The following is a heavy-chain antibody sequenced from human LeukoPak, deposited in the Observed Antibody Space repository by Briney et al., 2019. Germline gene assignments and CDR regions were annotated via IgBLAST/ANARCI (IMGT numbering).Heavy chain of an antibody. D-gene: IGHD1-26*01. V-gene: IGHV3-48*02. Sequence: GGSLRLSCAASGFTFSSHSMNWVRQAPGKGLEWVSHITASGTAMFYADPVKGRFTISRYNAKNSLYLQMNSLRDEDTAVYYCASSGSYRFDYWGQGTLVTVSS. CDR3: ASSGSYRFDY. CDR1: GFTFSSHS. J-gene: IGHJ4*02. CDR2: ITASGTAM.